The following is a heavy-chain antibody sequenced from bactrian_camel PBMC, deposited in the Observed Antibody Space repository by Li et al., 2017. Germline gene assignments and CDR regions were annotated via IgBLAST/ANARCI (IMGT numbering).Heavy chain of an antibody. CDR3: AARGPYCYTKLSVRDFTY. V-gene: IGHV3S26*01. Sequence: HVQLVESGGGSVQAGGSLRLSCQTSGNTFRRYCTNWFRQAPGKEREEVAAIDRDGSTSYADSVKGRFTISIDKDRNTLFLQMTSLEPEDTAMYYCAARGPYCYTKLSVRDFTYWGQGTQVTVS. CDR1: GNTFRRYC. D-gene: IGHD2*01. CDR2: IDRDGST. J-gene: IGHJ6*01.